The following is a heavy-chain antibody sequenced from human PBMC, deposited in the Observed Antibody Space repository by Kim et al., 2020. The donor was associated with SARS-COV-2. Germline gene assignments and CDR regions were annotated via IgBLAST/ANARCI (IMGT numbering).Heavy chain of an antibody. V-gene: IGHV3-21*01. Sequence: GGSLRLSCAASGFTFSRYSMNWVRQAPGKGLEWVSSISSSSSYIYYGDSVKGRVTISRDNAKNSLYLQMNSLRAEDTAVYYCARGRPLLLWFGAFSTDA. CDR3: ARGRPLLLWFGAFSTDA. J-gene: IGHJ3*01. CDR2: ISSSSSYI. CDR1: GFTFSRYS. D-gene: IGHD3-10*01.